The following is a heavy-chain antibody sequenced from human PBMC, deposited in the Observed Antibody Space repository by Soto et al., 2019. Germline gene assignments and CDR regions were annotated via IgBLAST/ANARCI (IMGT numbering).Heavy chain of an antibody. CDR3: SLPSGWLRYYYYGMDV. J-gene: IGHJ6*02. CDR2: IRSKAYDGTT. CDR1: GFTFGDYA. Sequence: PGGSLRLSCTASGFTFGDYAMSWVRQAPGKGLEWVGFIRSKAYDGTTEYAASVKGRFTISRDDSKSIAYLQMNSLKTEDTAVYYCSLPSGWLRYYYYGMDVWGQGTTVTVSS. D-gene: IGHD6-19*01. V-gene: IGHV3-49*04.